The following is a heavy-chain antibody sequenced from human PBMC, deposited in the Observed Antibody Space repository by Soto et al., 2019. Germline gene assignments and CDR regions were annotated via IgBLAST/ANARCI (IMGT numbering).Heavy chain of an antibody. CDR1: GGSISSGGYY. V-gene: IGHV4-31*03. Sequence: NPSETLSLTCTVSGGSISSGGYYWSWIRQHPGKGLEWIGYIYYSGSTYYNPSLKSRVTISVDTSKNQFSLKLSSVTAAGTAVYYCARSGYSYGPNPLLYWGQGTLVTVSS. CDR2: IYYSGST. J-gene: IGHJ4*02. CDR3: ARSGYSYGPNPLLY. D-gene: IGHD5-18*01.